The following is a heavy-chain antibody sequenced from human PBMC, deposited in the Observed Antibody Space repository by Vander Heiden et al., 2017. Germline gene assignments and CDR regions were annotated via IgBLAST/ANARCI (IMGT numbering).Heavy chain of an antibody. CDR1: GGYY. D-gene: IGHD3-16*02. Sequence: GGYYWSWIRQHPGKGLEWIGYIYYSGSTYYNPSLKSRVTISVDTSKNQFSLKLSSVTAADTAVYYCARGGGWGELSAEYAYDYWGQGTLVTVSS. J-gene: IGHJ4*02. CDR2: IYYSGST. CDR3: ARGGGWGELSAEYAYDY. V-gene: IGHV4-31*02.